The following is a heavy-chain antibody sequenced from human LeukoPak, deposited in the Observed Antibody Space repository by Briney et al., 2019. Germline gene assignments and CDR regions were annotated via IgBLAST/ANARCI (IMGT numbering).Heavy chain of an antibody. CDR3: ARRASTAWYGWDY. Sequence: GESLKISCRGAGDIFTSYWIGYGRRMAGGNLEEMGIIYPGDGGTRYSADFQGQVTISADQSIRSAYLQWSSLTDSDPAMYYCARRASTAWYGWDYWARGTLVTVS. CDR1: GDIFTSYW. CDR2: IYPGDGGT. J-gene: IGHJ4*02. D-gene: IGHD2-8*02. V-gene: IGHV5-51*01.